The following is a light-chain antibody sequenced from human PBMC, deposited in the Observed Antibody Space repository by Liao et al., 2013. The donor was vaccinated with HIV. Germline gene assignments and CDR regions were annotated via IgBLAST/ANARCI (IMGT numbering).Light chain of an antibody. Sequence: SYELTQPPSVSVSPGQTVSITCSGDKLGDKYACWYQQKPGQSPVLVIYQDSKRPSGIPERFSGSNSGNTATLTISGTQAMDEADYYCQAWDSRTAVFGGGTKLTVL. J-gene: IGLJ2*01. V-gene: IGLV3-1*01. CDR3: QAWDSRTAV. CDR2: QDS. CDR1: KLGDKY.